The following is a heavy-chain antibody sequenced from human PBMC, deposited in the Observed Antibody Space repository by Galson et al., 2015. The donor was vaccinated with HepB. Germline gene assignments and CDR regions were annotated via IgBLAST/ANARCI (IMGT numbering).Heavy chain of an antibody. CDR2: IIPILGIA. CDR3: ARESAITRIAVALGDLDY. Sequence: SVKVSCKASGGTFSSYTISWVRQAPGQGLEWMGRIIPILGIANYAQKFQGRVTITADKSTSTAYMELRSLRSDDTAVYYCARESAITRIAVALGDLDYWGQGTLVTVSS. CDR1: GGTFSSYT. D-gene: IGHD6-19*01. V-gene: IGHV1-69*04. J-gene: IGHJ4*02.